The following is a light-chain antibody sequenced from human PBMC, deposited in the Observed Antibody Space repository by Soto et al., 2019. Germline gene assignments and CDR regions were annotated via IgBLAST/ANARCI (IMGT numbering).Light chain of an antibody. Sequence: DIQMTQSPSSLSASVGDTVTITCRASQNIDIYVNWYQQKPGTAPKVLISGASNLQRGVPSRFSGSGSGTDFTLTINNVQPEDFASYFCQQTFNSPPWTFGQGTTVDVK. CDR2: GAS. J-gene: IGKJ1*01. V-gene: IGKV1-39*01. CDR1: QNIDIY. CDR3: QQTFNSPPWT.